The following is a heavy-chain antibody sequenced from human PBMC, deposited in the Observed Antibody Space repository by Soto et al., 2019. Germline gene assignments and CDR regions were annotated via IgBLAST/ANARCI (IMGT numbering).Heavy chain of an antibody. V-gene: IGHV5-51*01. Sequence: GESLKISCEGTGYSFTNYWIGWVRQMSGKGLEWMGIIYPGDSDTRYSPSFQGQVTISADKSISTAYLQWSSLKASDTAMYYCARPRRDGFNDAFDTWGQGTMVTVSS. CDR2: IYPGDSDT. J-gene: IGHJ3*02. CDR3: ARPRRDGFNDAFDT. CDR1: GYSFTNYW. D-gene: IGHD5-12*01.